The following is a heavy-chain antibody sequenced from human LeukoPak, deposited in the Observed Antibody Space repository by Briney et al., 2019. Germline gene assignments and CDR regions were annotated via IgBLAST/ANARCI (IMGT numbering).Heavy chain of an antibody. CDR2: ITPSGGT. Sequence: ASVKVSSKASGYTFTSYARHWGRQAPGQGLEWMGWITPSGGTNYPQKFQGRVAITRDTSITTAYMDLSRLTSDDTAVYYCARDRYGDGFAHFDYWGQGALVTVSS. CDR1: GYTFTSYA. V-gene: IGHV1-2*02. J-gene: IGHJ4*02. D-gene: IGHD4-17*01. CDR3: ARDRYGDGFAHFDY.